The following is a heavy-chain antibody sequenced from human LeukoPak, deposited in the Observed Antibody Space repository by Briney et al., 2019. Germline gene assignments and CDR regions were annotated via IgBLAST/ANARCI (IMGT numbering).Heavy chain of an antibody. CDR3: TIPRGWGLNDAFDI. J-gene: IGHJ3*02. CDR2: IRSKAYGGTT. V-gene: IGHV3-49*03. D-gene: IGHD6-19*01. CDR1: GFTFGDYA. Sequence: GRSLRLSCTASGFTFGDYAMSWFRQAPGKGLEWVGFIRSKAYGGTTDYAASVQGRFTISRDDSKSIAYLQMNSLKTEDTAVYYCTIPRGWGLNDAFDIWGQGTMVTVSS.